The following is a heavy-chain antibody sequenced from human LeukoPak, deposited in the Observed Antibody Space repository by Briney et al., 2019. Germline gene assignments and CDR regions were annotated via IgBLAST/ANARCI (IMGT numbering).Heavy chain of an antibody. CDR2: INHSGST. CDR3: ARVGFGYDSSGYYPFDY. CDR1: GGSFSGYY. V-gene: IGHV4-34*01. D-gene: IGHD3-22*01. J-gene: IGHJ4*02. Sequence: SETLSLTCAVYGGSFSGYYWSWIRQPPGKGLEWIGEINHSGSTNYNPSLKSRVTISVDTSKNQFSLKLSSVTAADTAVYYCARVGFGYDSSGYYPFDYWGQGTLVTVSS.